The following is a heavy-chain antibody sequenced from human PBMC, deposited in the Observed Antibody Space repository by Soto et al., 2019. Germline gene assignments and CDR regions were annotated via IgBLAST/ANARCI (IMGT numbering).Heavy chain of an antibody. CDR3: ARGGATIFGVIDS. Sequence: GASVKVSCKASGYSFFSYYIHWVRQAPGQGLEWMGRFLASGGNTDYAQRFRGRVSMTRDTSSTNTVSLELTSLTSDDTAVYYCARGGATIFGVIDSRGQGTRVTVSS. CDR1: GYSFFSYY. CDR2: FLASGGNT. V-gene: IGHV1-46*01. D-gene: IGHD3-3*02. J-gene: IGHJ4*02.